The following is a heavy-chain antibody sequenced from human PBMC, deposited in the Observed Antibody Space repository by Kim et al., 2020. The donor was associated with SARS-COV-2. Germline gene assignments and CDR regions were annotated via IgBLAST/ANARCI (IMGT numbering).Heavy chain of an antibody. CDR1: GFSFSSSW. J-gene: IGHJ4*02. CDR3: AREEGDSTLYDS. D-gene: IGHD1-26*01. V-gene: IGHV3-7*01. Sequence: GGSLRLSCEASGFSFSSSWMSWVRQAPGKGLEWVATINGDGSVRFYPDSVKGRFTISRDNAKNALYLQMNNLRVEDTAVYYSAREEGDSTLYDSWGQGTLVTISS. CDR2: INGDGSVR.